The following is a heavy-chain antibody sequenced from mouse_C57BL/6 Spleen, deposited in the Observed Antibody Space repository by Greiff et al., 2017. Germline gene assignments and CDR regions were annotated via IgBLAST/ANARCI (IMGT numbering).Heavy chain of an antibody. CDR1: GYAFSSSW. Sequence: VQLVESGPELVKPGASVKISCKASGYAFSSSWMNWVKQRPGKGLEWIGRLYPGDGDTNYNGKFKGKATLTADKSSSTAYMQLSSLTSEDSAVYFCARSGDYPCAYWGQGTLVTVSA. D-gene: IGHD2-4*01. J-gene: IGHJ3*01. V-gene: IGHV1-82*01. CDR2: LYPGDGDT. CDR3: ARSGDYPCAY.